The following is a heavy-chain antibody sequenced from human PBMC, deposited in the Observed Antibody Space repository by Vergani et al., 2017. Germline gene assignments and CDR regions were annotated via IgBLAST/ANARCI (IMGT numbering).Heavy chain of an antibody. Sequence: EVQLVESGGGLVQPGRSLRLSCAASGFTFDDYAMHWVRQAPGKGLEWVSGISWNSGSIGYADSVKGRFTISRDNAKNSLYLQMNSLRAEDTALYYCAHSVLLWFGELNFDYWGQGTLVTVSS. CDR2: ISWNSGSI. CDR3: AHSVLLWFGELNFDY. V-gene: IGHV3-9*01. J-gene: IGHJ4*02. CDR1: GFTFDDYA. D-gene: IGHD3-10*01.